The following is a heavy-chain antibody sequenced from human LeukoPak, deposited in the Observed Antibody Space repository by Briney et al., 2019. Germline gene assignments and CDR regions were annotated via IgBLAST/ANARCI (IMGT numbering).Heavy chain of an antibody. CDR3: ARDVGVVTQRVHFDY. V-gene: IGHV3-21*01. CDR2: ISSSSSYI. D-gene: IGHD4-23*01. CDR1: GFTFSSYS. J-gene: IGHJ4*02. Sequence: PGGSLRLSCAASGFTFSSYSMNWVRQAPGKGLEWVSSISSSSSYIYYADSVKGRFTISRDNAKNSLYLQMNSLRAEDTAVYYCARDVGVVTQRVHFDYWGQGTLVTVSS.